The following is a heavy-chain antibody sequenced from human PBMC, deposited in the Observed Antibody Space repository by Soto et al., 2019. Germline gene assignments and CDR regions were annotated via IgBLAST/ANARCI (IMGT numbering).Heavy chain of an antibody. D-gene: IGHD6-6*01. J-gene: IGHJ6*02. CDR1: GYTFTSYY. Sequence: GASVKVSCKASGYTFTSYYMHWVRQAPGQGLEWMGIINPSGGSTSYAQKFQGRVTMTRDTSTSTVYMELSSLRSEDTAVYYCARDRVAARYYYYYYGMDVWGQGTRSPSP. CDR3: ARDRVAARYYYYYYGMDV. CDR2: INPSGGST. V-gene: IGHV1-46*01.